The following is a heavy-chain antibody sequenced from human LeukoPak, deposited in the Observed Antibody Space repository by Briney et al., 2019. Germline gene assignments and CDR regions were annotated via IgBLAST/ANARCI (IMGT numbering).Heavy chain of an antibody. Sequence: GASVKVSCKASGYTFRSYNMYWVRQVPGQGLEWMGRINPSGGSTRYAQKFQGRVTMTRDTSTSTVYMELGSLTSEDTAVYYCAREVGLAAGGTRLEYFRHWGQGTLVTVCS. CDR3: AREVGLAAGGTRLEYFRH. J-gene: IGHJ1*01. CDR1: GYTFRSYN. D-gene: IGHD6-13*01. CDR2: INPSGGST. V-gene: IGHV1-46*01.